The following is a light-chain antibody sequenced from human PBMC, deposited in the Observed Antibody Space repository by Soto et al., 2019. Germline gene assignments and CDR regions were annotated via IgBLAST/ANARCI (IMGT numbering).Light chain of an antibody. J-gene: IGKJ3*01. CDR1: QGISSY. V-gene: IGKV1-9*01. Sequence: IQLTQSPSSLSASVGDRVTSTCRASQGISSYLAWYQQKPGKAPKLLIYATSTLQSGVPSRFSGSGSGTDFTLTISSLQPEDFATYYCQQLNNYPRTFGPGTKVDIK. CDR3: QQLNNYPRT. CDR2: ATS.